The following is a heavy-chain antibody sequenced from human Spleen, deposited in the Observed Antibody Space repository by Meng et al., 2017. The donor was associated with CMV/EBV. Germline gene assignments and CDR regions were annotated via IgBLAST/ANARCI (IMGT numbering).Heavy chain of an antibody. Sequence: GESLKISCAASGFTFSSYAMHWVRQAPGKGLEWVTFIAYDGNNKYYADSVNGRFTISRDNSKNTLYLQMNSLRAEDTAVYYCARRNFYCTNGVCYLDYWGQGTLVTVSS. D-gene: IGHD2-8*01. CDR1: GFTFSSYA. J-gene: IGHJ4*02. CDR2: IAYDGNNK. V-gene: IGHV3-30*04. CDR3: ARRNFYCTNGVCYLDY.